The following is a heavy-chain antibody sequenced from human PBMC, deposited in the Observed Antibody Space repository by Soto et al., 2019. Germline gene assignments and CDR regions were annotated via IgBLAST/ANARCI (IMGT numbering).Heavy chain of an antibody. V-gene: IGHV1-3*01. D-gene: IGHD3-22*01. CDR1: GYTLSDYF. J-gene: IGHJ4*02. CDR3: ARGGYFDSSNYLAY. Sequence: GASVKVSCKASGYTLSDYFIHWVRQAPGQGLEWMGWINPDSGNTKYSQQFQGRVIVDRDTSASTAYMELSSLRSEDTAVYYCARGGYFDSSNYLAYWGLGTLVTVSS. CDR2: INPDSGNT.